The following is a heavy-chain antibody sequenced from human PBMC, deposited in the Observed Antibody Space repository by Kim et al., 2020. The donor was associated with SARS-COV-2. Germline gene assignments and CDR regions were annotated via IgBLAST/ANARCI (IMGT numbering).Heavy chain of an antibody. V-gene: IGHV3-21*04. J-gene: IGHJ4*02. CDR3: ARVLTGGWSYFDY. D-gene: IGHD6-19*01. CDR1: GFTFGSYS. Sequence: GGSLRLSCEASGFTFGSYSMNWVRQAPGKGLEWFSSISSSSSTIYYPDSVKGRFTISRDNARASLYLQMKSLRAEDTAVYYCARVLTGGWSYFDYWGQGTLVTVSS. CDR2: ISSSSSTI.